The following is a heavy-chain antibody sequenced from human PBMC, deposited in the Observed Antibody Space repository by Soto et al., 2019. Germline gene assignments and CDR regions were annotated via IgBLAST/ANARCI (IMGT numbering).Heavy chain of an antibody. CDR1: GGTFSSYA. CDR3: ARRSVNGMAV. V-gene: IGHV1-69*12. CDR2: IIPIFGTA. D-gene: IGHD4-4*01. J-gene: IGHJ6*02. Sequence: QVQLVQSGAEVKKPGSSVKVSCKASGGTFSSYAISWVRQAPGQGLEWMGGIIPIFGTANYAQKFQGRVXIXXGECTSTAYVELSSLRSEDAAVDYCARRSVNGMAVWGQGTTVTVSS.